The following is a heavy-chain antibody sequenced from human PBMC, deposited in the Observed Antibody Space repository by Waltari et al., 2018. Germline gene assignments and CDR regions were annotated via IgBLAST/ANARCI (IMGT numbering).Heavy chain of an antibody. D-gene: IGHD5-12*01. CDR1: GGSIRSYY. Sequence: VQLQESGPGLVKPSETLSLTCTVSGGSIRSYYWSWIRQPPGKGLEWIAYSHYSGTTRYNPSHKSRVTMSVDTSKNQFSLKLGSVTTADTAVYYCARKSRVDSGYDDWGQGTLVTVSS. CDR3: ARKSRVDSGYDD. J-gene: IGHJ4*02. V-gene: IGHV4-59*01. CDR2: SHYSGTT.